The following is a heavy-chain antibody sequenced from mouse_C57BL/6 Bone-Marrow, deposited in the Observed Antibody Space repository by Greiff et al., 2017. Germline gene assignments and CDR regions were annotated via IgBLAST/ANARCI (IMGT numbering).Heavy chain of an antibody. V-gene: IGHV5-15*01. J-gene: IGHJ1*03. CDR3: ARNPLYYGSSDWYFDG. CDR1: GFTFSDYG. Sequence: DVMLVESGGGLVQPGGSLKLSCAASGFTFSDYGMAWVRQAPRKGPVWVAFISNLAYSIYYADTVTGRFTISRENAKNTLYLEMSSLRSEDTAMYYCARNPLYYGSSDWYFDGWGTGTTVTVSS. CDR2: ISNLAYSI. D-gene: IGHD1-1*01.